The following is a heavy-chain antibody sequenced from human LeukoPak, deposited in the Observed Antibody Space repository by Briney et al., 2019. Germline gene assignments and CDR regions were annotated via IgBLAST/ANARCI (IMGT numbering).Heavy chain of an antibody. J-gene: IGHJ4*02. CDR2: IYSDNT. D-gene: IGHD4/OR15-4a*01. V-gene: IGHV3-53*01. CDR1: GLTFSTYT. Sequence: GSLRLSCAASGLTFSTYTMNWVRQAPGKGLEWVSFIYSDNTHYSDSVKGRFTISRDNSKNTLYLQMNSLRAEDTAVYYCARRAGAYSHPYDYWGQGTLVTVSS. CDR3: ARRAGAYSHPYDY.